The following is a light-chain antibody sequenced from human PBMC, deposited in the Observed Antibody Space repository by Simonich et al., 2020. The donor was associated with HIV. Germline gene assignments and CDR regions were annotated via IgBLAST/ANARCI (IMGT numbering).Light chain of an antibody. V-gene: IGKV4-1*01. CDR3: QQYYTTPLT. CDR1: QSVLYNSNNKNY. J-gene: IGKJ4*01. Sequence: IVMTQSQDSLSVSLGERATIHCKSSQSVLYNSNNKNYLAWSQQKTGQPPKLLIHWAASRESGGPDRFSGSGSGTDFTLTISSLQAEDVAVYYCQQYYTTPLTFGGGTKVEIK. CDR2: WAA.